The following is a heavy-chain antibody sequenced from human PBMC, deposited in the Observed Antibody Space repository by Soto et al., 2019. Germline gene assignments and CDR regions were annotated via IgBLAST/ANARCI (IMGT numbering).Heavy chain of an antibody. V-gene: IGHV3-23*01. CDR2: MTGTGDSA. Sequence: EVQLLESGGGLVQPGGSPRLSCAASGFRLSDSAVSWVRQAPGKGLEWVSSMTGTGDSAFYSDSVKGRFTISRDISKSTLFLQMNSLRAEDTAVYYCAKNCCSYPACFPYCYYLDVWGRGTAVTVSS. CDR1: GFRLSDSA. J-gene: IGHJ6*03. CDR3: AKNCCSYPACFPYCYYLDV. D-gene: IGHD2-2*01.